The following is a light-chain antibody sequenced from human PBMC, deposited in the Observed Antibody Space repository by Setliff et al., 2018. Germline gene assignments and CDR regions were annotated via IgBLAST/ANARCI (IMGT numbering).Light chain of an antibody. V-gene: IGLV2-14*01. J-gene: IGLJ1*01. Sequence: QSALTQPAFVSGSPGQSITISCTGTRSDVGAYNYVSWYQHHPGKAPRLIIYEVSDRPSGISHRFSGSKSGNGASLTISGLQAEDEADYYCSSYTSRSTLVFGTGTKV. CDR3: SSYTSRSTLV. CDR2: EVS. CDR1: RSDVGAYNY.